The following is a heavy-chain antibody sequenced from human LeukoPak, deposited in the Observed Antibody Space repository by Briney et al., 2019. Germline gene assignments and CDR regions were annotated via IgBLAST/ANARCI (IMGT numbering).Heavy chain of an antibody. V-gene: IGHV3-7*01. CDR1: GFTFSSYW. Sequence: GGSLRLSCAASGFTFSSYWMSWVRQAPGKGLEWVANIKQDGSEKYYVDSVKGRFTISRDNAKNSLYLQMNSLRAEDTAVYYCARAVAGTWYYYYYMDVWGKGTTVTVSS. CDR3: ARAVAGTWYYYYYMDV. CDR2: IKQDGSEK. J-gene: IGHJ6*03. D-gene: IGHD6-19*01.